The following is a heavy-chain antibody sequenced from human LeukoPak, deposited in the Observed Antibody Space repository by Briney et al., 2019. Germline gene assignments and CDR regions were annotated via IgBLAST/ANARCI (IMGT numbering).Heavy chain of an antibody. CDR2: IYYSGST. CDR3: ARLTSDYDYVWGSYHFDY. Sequence: SETLSLTCTVSGGSISSYYWSWIRQPPGKGLEWIGYIYYSGSTNYNPSLKSRVTISVDTSKNRFSLKLSSVTAADTAVYYCARLTSDYDYVWGSYHFDYWGQGTLVTVSS. CDR1: GGSISSYY. V-gene: IGHV4-59*12. D-gene: IGHD3-16*02. J-gene: IGHJ4*02.